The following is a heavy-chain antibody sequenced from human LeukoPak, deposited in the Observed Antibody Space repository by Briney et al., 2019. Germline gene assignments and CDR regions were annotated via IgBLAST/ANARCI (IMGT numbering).Heavy chain of an antibody. D-gene: IGHD3-10*01. V-gene: IGHV4-59*08. CDR2: IYYSGST. CDR3: ARLSNSGSYNYFDY. CDR1: GDSISSYY. Sequence: PAETLSLTCTVSGDSISSYYWSWLRQPPGKGLEGIGYIYYSGSTNYNPSLKSRVTILVDTSKNQFSLRLSSVTAADTAVYYCARLSNSGSYNYFDYWGQGTLVTASS. J-gene: IGHJ4*02.